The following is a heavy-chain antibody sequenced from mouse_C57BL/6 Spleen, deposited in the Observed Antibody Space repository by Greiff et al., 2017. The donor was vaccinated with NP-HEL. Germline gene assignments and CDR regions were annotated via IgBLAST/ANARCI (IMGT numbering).Heavy chain of an antibody. CDR3: AREDYGSSYWYFDV. D-gene: IGHD1-1*01. Sequence: EVMLVESGGGLVKPGGSLKLSCAASGFTFSSYAMSWVRQTPEKRLEWVATISDGGSYTYYPDNIKGRFTISRDNTKNNLYLQMSHLKSEDAAMYYCAREDYGSSYWYFDVRGTGTTVTVSS. CDR2: ISDGGSYT. CDR1: GFTFSSYA. J-gene: IGHJ1*03. V-gene: IGHV5-4*01.